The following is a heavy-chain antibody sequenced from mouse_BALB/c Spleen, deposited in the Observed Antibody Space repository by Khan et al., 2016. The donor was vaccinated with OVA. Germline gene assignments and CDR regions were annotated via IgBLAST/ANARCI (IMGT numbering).Heavy chain of an antibody. CDR2: ISSAGDYT. CDR1: GFTFSSYS. Sequence: EVQRVESGGDLVKPGGSLKLSCATSGFTFSSYSMSWVRQTPDKRLEWVTTISSAGDYTYYPDSVRGRFTISRDNAKNSLYLQMSSLKSEDTAMYYCARHLTGSFAYWGQGTLVTVSA. D-gene: IGHD4-1*01. V-gene: IGHV5-6*01. J-gene: IGHJ3*01. CDR3: ARHLTGSFAY.